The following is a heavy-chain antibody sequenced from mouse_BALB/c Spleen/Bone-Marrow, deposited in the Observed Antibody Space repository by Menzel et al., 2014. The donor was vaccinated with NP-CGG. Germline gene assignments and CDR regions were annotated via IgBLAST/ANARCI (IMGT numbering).Heavy chain of an antibody. D-gene: IGHD6-1*01. Sequence: EESGGRLVTPGTPLTLTCTVSGIDLSSYAMGWVRQAPGKGLEYIGFINSGGYTYYATWAKGRFTISXTSTTVDLKMTSLTTEDTATYFCARMSAWDYFDLWGQGTLVTVSS. J-gene: IGHJ2*01. CDR2: INSGGYT. CDR3: ARMSAWDYFDL. CDR1: GIDLSSYA. V-gene: IGHV5-6-5*01.